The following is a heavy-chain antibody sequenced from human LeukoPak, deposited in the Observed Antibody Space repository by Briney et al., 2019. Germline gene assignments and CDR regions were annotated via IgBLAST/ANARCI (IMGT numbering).Heavy chain of an antibody. D-gene: IGHD6-19*01. V-gene: IGHV3-48*02. CDR2: ISSSSSTI. Sequence: GSLRLSFAASGFTFSNFSLNRVRPAPGKGLGWVSYISSSSSTIYYADSVKGRFTISRDNAKNSLYLQMNSLRDEDTAVYYCARQSSGWYPTDYWGQGTLVTVSS. CDR3: ARQSSGWYPTDY. CDR1: GFTFSNFS. J-gene: IGHJ4*02.